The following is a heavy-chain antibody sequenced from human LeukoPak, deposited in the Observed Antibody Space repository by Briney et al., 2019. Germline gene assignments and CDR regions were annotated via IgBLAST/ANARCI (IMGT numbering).Heavy chain of an antibody. V-gene: IGHV4-38-2*02. CDR2: IYHSGST. CDR1: GGSISSGYY. D-gene: IGHD2-15*01. Sequence: SETLSLTCTVSGGSISSGYYWGWIRQPPGKGLEWIGSIYHSGSTYYNPSLKSRVTISVDTSKNQFSLKLSSVTAADTAVYYCARATPKRLVVVAATPYYFDYWGQGTLVTVSS. CDR3: ARATPKRLVVVAATPYYFDY. J-gene: IGHJ4*02.